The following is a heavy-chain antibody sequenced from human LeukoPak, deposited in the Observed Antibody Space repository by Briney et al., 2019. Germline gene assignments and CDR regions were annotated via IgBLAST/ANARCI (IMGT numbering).Heavy chain of an antibody. V-gene: IGHV3-74*01. CDR1: GFTFSSYW. J-gene: IGHJ3*02. CDR3: ARGLLVVSAFDI. Sequence: GGSLRLSCAASGFTFSSYWMHWVRQAPGKGLVWVSRINSDGSSTSYADSVKGRFTISRDNSKNTLYLQMNSLRAEDTAVYYCARGLLVVSAFDIWGQGTMVTVSS. D-gene: IGHD3-22*01. CDR2: INSDGSST.